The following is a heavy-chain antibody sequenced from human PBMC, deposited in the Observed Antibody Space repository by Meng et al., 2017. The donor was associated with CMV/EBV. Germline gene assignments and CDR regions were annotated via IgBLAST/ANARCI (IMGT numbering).Heavy chain of an antibody. CDR2: IYNSGST. CDR1: GGSISSTY. J-gene: IGHJ6*02. Sequence: SETLSLTCTVSGGSISSTYWSWIRQRPGQGLAWIGYIYNSGSTNYNPSLKSRVTISVATSKTQFSLKLSSVTAADAAVYYCASARVLYYDILSGWLGYYGMDVWGQGTTVTVSS. CDR3: ASARVLYYDILSGWLGYYGMDV. D-gene: IGHD3-9*01. V-gene: IGHV4-59*01.